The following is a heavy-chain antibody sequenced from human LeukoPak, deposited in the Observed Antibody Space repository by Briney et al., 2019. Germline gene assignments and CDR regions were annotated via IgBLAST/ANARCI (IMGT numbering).Heavy chain of an antibody. CDR2: INPDSGGT. CDR1: GYTFTDYY. CDR3: ATSGGGYSYGPFDY. V-gene: IGHV1-2*04. J-gene: IGHJ4*02. Sequence: ASVKVSCKASGYTFTDYYMHWVRQAPGQGLEWMGWINPDSGGTNYAQKFQGWVTMTRDTSISTAYMELSRLRSDDTAVYYCATSGGGYSYGPFDYWGQGTLVTVSS. D-gene: IGHD5-18*01.